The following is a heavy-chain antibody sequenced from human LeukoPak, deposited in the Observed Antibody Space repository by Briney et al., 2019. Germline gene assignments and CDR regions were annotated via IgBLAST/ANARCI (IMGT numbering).Heavy chain of an antibody. Sequence: SETLSLTCAVYGGSFSGYYWSWIRQPPGKGLEWIGEINHSVSTNYNPSLKSRVTISVDTSKNQFSLKLSSVTAADTAVYYCARGGIAAAGSHLYFDYWGQGTLVTVSS. J-gene: IGHJ4*02. CDR3: ARGGIAAAGSHLYFDY. D-gene: IGHD6-13*01. CDR1: GGSFSGYY. V-gene: IGHV4-34*01. CDR2: INHSVST.